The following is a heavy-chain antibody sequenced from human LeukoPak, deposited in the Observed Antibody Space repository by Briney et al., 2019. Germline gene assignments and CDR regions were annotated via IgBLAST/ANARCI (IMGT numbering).Heavy chain of an antibody. CDR2: ISYDGSNK. J-gene: IGHJ4*02. D-gene: IGHD6-13*01. Sequence: GGSLRLSCAASGFTFSSYAMHWVRQAPGKGLEWVAVISYDGSNKYYADSVKGRFTISRDNSKNTLYLQMNSLRAEDAAVYYCAKSGSTSWYLDYWGQGTLVTVSS. V-gene: IGHV3-30-3*02. CDR3: AKSGSTSWYLDY. CDR1: GFTFSSYA.